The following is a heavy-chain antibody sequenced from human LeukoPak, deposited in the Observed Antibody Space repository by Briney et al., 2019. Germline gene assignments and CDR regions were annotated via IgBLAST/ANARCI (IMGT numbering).Heavy chain of an antibody. CDR1: GFTVSSNY. D-gene: IGHD3-22*01. CDR3: ASGYDSSGYYRHAEYFQH. J-gene: IGHJ1*01. V-gene: IGHV3-33*08. Sequence: SGGSLRLSCAASGFTVSSNYMSWVRQAPGKGLEWVAVIWYDGSNKYYADSVKGRFTISRDNSKNTLYLQMNSLRAEDTAVYYCASGYDSSGYYRHAEYFQHWGQGTLVTVSS. CDR2: IWYDGSNK.